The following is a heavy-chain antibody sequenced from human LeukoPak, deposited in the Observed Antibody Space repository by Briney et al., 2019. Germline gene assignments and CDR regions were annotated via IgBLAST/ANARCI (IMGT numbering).Heavy chain of an antibody. CDR2: IYYGGST. V-gene: IGHV4-59*01. D-gene: IGHD3-22*01. J-gene: IGHJ5*02. Sequence: PSETLSLTCTVSGGSISSYYWSWIRQPPGKGLEWIGYIYYGGSTNYNPSLKSRVTISVDTSKNQFSLKLSSVTAADTAVYYCARDVRLHYYDSSGYYGWFDPWGQGTLVTVSS. CDR3: ARDVRLHYYDSSGYYGWFDP. CDR1: GGSISSYY.